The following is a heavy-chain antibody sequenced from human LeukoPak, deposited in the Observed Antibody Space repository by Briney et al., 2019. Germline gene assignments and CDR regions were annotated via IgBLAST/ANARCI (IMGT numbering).Heavy chain of an antibody. Sequence: GRSLRLSCAASGFTFSSYGMHWVRQAPGKGLEWVAVIWYDGSNKYYAGSVKGRFTISRDNSKNTLYLQMNSLRAEDTAVYYCAKDSGGYYFDYWGQGTLVTVSS. CDR3: AKDSGGYYFDY. V-gene: IGHV3-33*06. CDR1: GFTFSSYG. CDR2: IWYDGSNK. J-gene: IGHJ4*02.